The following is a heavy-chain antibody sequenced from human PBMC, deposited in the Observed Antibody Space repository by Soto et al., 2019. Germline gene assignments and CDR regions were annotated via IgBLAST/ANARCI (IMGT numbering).Heavy chain of an antibody. J-gene: IGHJ6*02. CDR2: ISNSGST. V-gene: IGHV4-31*03. CDR1: GDSINSAGYY. D-gene: IGHD4-4*01. CDR3: ARVPRVRRSYYYYGMDV. Sequence: PSETLSLTCTVSGDSINSAGYYWTWIRQDPXQGLEWIGYISNSGSTFYNPSLKSRVNMSVDTSKNHFSLRLTSVTAADTAVYYCARVPRVRRSYYYYGMDVWGQGTTVTVSS.